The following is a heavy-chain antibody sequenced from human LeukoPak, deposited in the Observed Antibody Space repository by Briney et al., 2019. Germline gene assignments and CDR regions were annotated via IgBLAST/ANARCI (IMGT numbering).Heavy chain of an antibody. CDR3: ARQNTAMVTSFDY. CDR1: GYSFTSYW. CDR2: IYPGDSDT. D-gene: IGHD5-18*01. V-gene: IGHV5-51*01. J-gene: IGHJ4*02. Sequence: GESLKISCKGSGYSFTSYWIGWVRQMPGKGLEWMGIIYPGDSDTRYSPSFQGQVTISADKPISTAYLQWSSLKASDTAMYYCARQNTAMVTSFDYWGQGTLVTVSS.